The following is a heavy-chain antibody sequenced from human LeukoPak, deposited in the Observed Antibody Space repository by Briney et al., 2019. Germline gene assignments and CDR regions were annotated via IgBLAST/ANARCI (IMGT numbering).Heavy chain of an antibody. CDR1: GGTFSSYA. CDR2: IIPIFGTA. J-gene: IGHJ3*02. D-gene: IGHD3-9*01. CDR3: ARDHYDTLTGYRSHDAFDI. V-gene: IGHV1-69*13. Sequence: SVKVSCKASGGTFSSYAISWVRQAPGQGLEWMGGIIPIFGTANYAQKFQGRVTITADESTSTAYMELSSLRSEDTAVYYCARDHYDTLTGYRSHDAFDIWGQGTMVTVSS.